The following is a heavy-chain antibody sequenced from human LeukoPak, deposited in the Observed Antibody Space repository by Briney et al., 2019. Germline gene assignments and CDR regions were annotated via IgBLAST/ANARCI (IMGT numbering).Heavy chain of an antibody. D-gene: IGHD1-26*01. CDR2: INHSGST. CDR1: GFTVSSNY. CDR3: ATDGGSHEAFDI. Sequence: GSLRLSCAASGFTVSSNYMSWIRQPPGKGLEWIGEINHSGSTNYNPSLKSRVTISVDTSKNQFSLKLSSVTAADTAVYYCATDGGSHEAFDIWGQGTMVTVSS. V-gene: IGHV4-34*08. J-gene: IGHJ3*02.